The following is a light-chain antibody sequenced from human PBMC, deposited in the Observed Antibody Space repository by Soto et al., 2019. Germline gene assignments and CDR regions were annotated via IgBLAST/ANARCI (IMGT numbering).Light chain of an antibody. CDR2: KVS. V-gene: IGKV2-30*02. CDR3: MQATHWPWT. Sequence: DVVMTQSPVSLPVSLGQPASLSCRSSQSLLHSDGNTYLSWFQQGPGQSPRRLSYKVSNRDSGVQDVFSGSGSGTNSTLQISRVEAEDVGVYYCMQATHWPWTFGQGTKVEIK. CDR1: QSLLHSDGNTY. J-gene: IGKJ1*01.